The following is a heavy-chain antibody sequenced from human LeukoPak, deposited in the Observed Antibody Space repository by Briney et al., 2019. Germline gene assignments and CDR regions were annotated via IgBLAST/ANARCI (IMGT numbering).Heavy chain of an antibody. J-gene: IGHJ4*02. D-gene: IGHD2-15*01. Sequence: GGSLRLSCAASGFTFSSYSMNWVRQAPGKGLEWVSSISSSSSYIYYADSVKGRFTISRDNAKNSLYLQMNSLRAEDTAVYYCARGIAAKYPRLDYWGQGTLVTVSS. CDR3: ARGIAAKYPRLDY. CDR1: GFTFSSYS. CDR2: ISSSSSYI. V-gene: IGHV3-21*01.